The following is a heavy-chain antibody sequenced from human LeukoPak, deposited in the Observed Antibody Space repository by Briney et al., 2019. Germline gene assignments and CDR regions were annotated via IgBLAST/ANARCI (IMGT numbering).Heavy chain of an antibody. CDR1: GFTFGSYW. V-gene: IGHV3-74*01. Sequence: GGSLRLSCTASGFTFGSYWMHWVRQAPGKGLVWVSRINSDGSSTYYADSVKGRLTISRDNSNNTLYLQMNSLRADDTAVYYCAKNQGQWLVPVDYWGQGTLVTVSS. CDR2: INSDGSST. CDR3: AKNQGQWLVPVDY. J-gene: IGHJ4*02. D-gene: IGHD6-19*01.